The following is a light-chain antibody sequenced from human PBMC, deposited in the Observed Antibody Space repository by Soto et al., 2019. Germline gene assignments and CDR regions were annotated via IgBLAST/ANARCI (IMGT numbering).Light chain of an antibody. J-gene: IGKJ4*01. CDR3: QHYGSSFLP. V-gene: IGKV3-20*01. CDR2: GAT. CDR1: QRVSKSN. Sequence: EIVLTQSPVTLSLSPGERAALSCRASQRVSKSNIGWYQHKTGQAPRLLIYGATKTISGVPDRFSGSVSGTDFTLTISSLDPEDFAIYYCQHYGSSFLPFGGGTRVEIK.